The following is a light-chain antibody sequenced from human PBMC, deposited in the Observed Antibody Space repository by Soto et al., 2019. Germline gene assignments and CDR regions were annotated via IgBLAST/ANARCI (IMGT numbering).Light chain of an antibody. CDR1: QTVGSNY. CDR2: AAS. J-gene: IGKJ1*01. CDR3: QQYASSPRT. Sequence: EIVLTQSPGTLSLSPGERVTLSCRASQTVGSNYLAWYQQKPGQAPRLLVSAASSRATGIPDRFSGSGSGTDFTLSISRLEPEDFAVYYWQQYASSPRTFGQGTKVDIK. V-gene: IGKV3-20*01.